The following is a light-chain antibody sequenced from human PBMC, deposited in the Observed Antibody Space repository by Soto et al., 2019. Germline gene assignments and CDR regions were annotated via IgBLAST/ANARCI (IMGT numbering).Light chain of an antibody. CDR3: QQYNTSWT. CDR2: DVS. J-gene: IGKJ1*01. Sequence: DIQMTQSPSTLSASVGDTVTITCRATQSISGWLAWYQQKPGKAPKLLIYDVSTLESGVPSRFSGSGSGTEFTLTISSLQPGDLATYDCQQYNTSWTFGQGTKVEIK. V-gene: IGKV1-5*01. CDR1: QSISGW.